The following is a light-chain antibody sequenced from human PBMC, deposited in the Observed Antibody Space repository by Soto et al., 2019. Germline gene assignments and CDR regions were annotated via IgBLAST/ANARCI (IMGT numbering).Light chain of an antibody. CDR3: HQYGSSLYT. CDR2: SAS. CDR1: QVVSSRF. V-gene: IGKV3-20*01. Sequence: EIVLTQSPGTLSLSPGERATLSCAASQVVSSRFFAWYQQKPGQAPRLLIFSASNRASGTPDRFSGSGSGTDYTLNISRLEPEDSAVYFCHQYGSSLYTFGQGTKLEIK. J-gene: IGKJ2*01.